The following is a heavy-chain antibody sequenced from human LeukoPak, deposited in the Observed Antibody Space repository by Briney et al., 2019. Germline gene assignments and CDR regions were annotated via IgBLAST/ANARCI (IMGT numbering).Heavy chain of an antibody. CDR3: AREWELLNAFDI. J-gene: IGHJ3*02. CDR2: IYYSGST. CDR1: GGSISSYY. V-gene: IGHV4-59*01. Sequence: SETLSLTCTVSGGSISSYYWSWIRQPPGKGLEWIGYIYYSGSTNYYPSLQSRVTISVDTSKNQFSLKLSSVTAADTAVYYCAREWELLNAFDIWGQGTMVTVSS. D-gene: IGHD1-26*01.